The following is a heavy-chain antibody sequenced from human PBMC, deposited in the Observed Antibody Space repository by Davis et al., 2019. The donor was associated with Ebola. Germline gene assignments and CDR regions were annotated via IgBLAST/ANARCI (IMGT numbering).Heavy chain of an antibody. CDR2: INHRGST. J-gene: IGHJ4*02. Sequence: MPSETLSLTCAVYGESLSGYLWTWIRQPPGKGLEWIAQINHRGSTNYIPSLKSRLTISVDTSKNPFSLKLSSVTAADTAVYYCARGVRRYFDSRNDYWGQGTLVTVSP. V-gene: IGHV4-34*01. CDR1: GESLSGYL. CDR3: ARGVRRYFDSRNDY. D-gene: IGHD3-9*01.